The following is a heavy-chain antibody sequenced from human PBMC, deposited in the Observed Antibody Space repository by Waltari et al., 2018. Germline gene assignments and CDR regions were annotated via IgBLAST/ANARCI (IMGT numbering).Heavy chain of an antibody. V-gene: IGHV4-59*11. CDR2: IYYSGRT. J-gene: IGHJ6*03. Sequence: QVQLQESGPGLVKPSETLSLTCTVSGGSISSHYWSWLRQPPGKGLEWIGYIYYSGRTNYNPALKSRVTISVDTSKNQFSLKLSSVTAADTAVYYCARNPRRKDSSSSYYYYYMDVWGKGTTVTVSS. CDR3: ARNPRRKDSSSSYYYYYMDV. CDR1: GGSISSHY. D-gene: IGHD6-6*01.